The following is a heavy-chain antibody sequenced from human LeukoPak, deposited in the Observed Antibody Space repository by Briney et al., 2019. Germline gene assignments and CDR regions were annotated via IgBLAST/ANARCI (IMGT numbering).Heavy chain of an antibody. CDR3: VKDNGQGGFDS. D-gene: IGHD2-8*01. CDR2: ISGNGGST. Sequence: PGGSLRLSCSASRFIFSSSLMFWVRQAPGKGLEYVAAISGNGGSTHHSDTVYGRFTISRDNSKNTLYLQMTSLRAEDTALYYCVKDNGQGGFDSWGQGTLVTVSA. CDR1: RFIFSSSL. J-gene: IGHJ4*02. V-gene: IGHV3-64D*09.